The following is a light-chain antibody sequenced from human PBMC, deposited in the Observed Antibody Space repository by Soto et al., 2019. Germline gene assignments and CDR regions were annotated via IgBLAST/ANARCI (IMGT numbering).Light chain of an antibody. CDR1: SIDVGTYNL. J-gene: IGLJ2*01. V-gene: IGLV2-23*02. CDR2: EVT. Sequence: QSALTQPASVSGSPGQSITISCTGTSIDVGTYNLVPWYRQYPGTAPKLLLYEVTKLPSGVSSRFSGSKSGNTASLTISGLQAKDEADYFCCSYAGSQTFVVFGGGTKVTVL. CDR3: CSYAGSQTFVV.